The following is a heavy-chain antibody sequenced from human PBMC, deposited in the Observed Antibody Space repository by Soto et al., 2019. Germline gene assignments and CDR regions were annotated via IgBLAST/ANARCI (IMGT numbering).Heavy chain of an antibody. CDR1: GFTFSSNG. CDR3: ARESPGCSGSWHKPLDY. CDR2: IWYDGSNN. J-gene: IGHJ4*02. Sequence: GGSLRLSCAASGFTFSSNGMHWVRLAPGKGLEWVAFIWYDGSNNNYADSVKGRFTISRDNSKNTLYLQLSGLTAEDTAVYYGARESPGCSGSWHKPLDYWGKVILVT. D-gene: IGHD2-15*01. V-gene: IGHV3-33*01.